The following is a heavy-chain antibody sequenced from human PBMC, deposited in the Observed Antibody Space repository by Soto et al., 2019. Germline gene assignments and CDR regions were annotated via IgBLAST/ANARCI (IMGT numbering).Heavy chain of an antibody. V-gene: IGHV3-48*01. Sequence: PGGSLRLSCASSGFTFSSYSMNWVRQAPGKGLEWVSYISSSSSTIYYADSVKGRFTISRDNAKNSLYLQMNSLRAEDTAVYYCARLPLHYAFEIWGQGTMVTVSS. CDR1: GFTFSSYS. J-gene: IGHJ3*02. CDR2: ISSSSSTI. CDR3: ARLPLHYAFEI.